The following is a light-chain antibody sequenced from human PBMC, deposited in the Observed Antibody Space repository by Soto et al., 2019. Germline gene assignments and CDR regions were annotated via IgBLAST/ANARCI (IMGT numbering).Light chain of an antibody. CDR2: GTS. CDR3: QQYGSSPPGT. J-gene: IGKJ5*01. V-gene: IGKV3-20*01. Sequence: EIVLTQSPGSLSLSPGERVASWCRASQSISNNHLAWYQQKPGQAPRLLIHGTSNRATGIPDRFSGSGSGTDFTLTISRLEPEDFAVYYCQQYGSSPPGTFGQGTRLEI. CDR1: QSISNNH.